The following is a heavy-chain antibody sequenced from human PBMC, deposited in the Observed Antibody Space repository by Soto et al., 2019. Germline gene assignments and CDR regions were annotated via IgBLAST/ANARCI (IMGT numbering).Heavy chain of an antibody. D-gene: IGHD3-22*01. V-gene: IGHV3-73*02. CDR1: GFTFSGSA. J-gene: IGHJ6*02. Sequence: EVQLVESGGGLVQPGGSLKLSCAASGFTFSGSAMHWVRQASGKGLEWVGRIRSKANSYATAYAASVKGRFTISRDDSKNTAYLQMNSLKTEDTAVYYCTRHSNYYDSSGSTARYYYYGMDVWGQGTTVTVSS. CDR3: TRHSNYYDSSGSTARYYYYGMDV. CDR2: IRSKANSYAT.